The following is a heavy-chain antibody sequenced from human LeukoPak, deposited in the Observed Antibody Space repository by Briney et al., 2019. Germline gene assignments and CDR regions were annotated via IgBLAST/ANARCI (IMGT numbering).Heavy chain of an antibody. Sequence: KPSETLSLTCTVSGGSISSYYWSWIRQPPGKGLECIGYIHYSGSTYYNPSLKSRVTISVDTSKNQFSLKLSSVTAADTAVYYCVRGRGTAVTTGNWFDPWGQGTLVTVSS. CDR3: VRGRGTAVTTGNWFDP. D-gene: IGHD4-17*01. CDR1: GGSISSYY. V-gene: IGHV4-59*04. J-gene: IGHJ5*02. CDR2: IHYSGST.